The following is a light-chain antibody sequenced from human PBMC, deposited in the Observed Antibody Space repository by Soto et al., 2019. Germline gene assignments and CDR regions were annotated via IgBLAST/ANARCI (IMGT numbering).Light chain of an antibody. V-gene: IGKV2-30*01. CDR3: MQGSSWPYT. J-gene: IGKJ2*01. CDR1: QSPVYGDGNTY. Sequence: DVVLTQSPLSLAVTVGQPASISCRSSQSPVYGDGNTYLNWFLPRPGQSPRRLIYKVSDRDSGVPDRFSGSGSGTDFTLKISRVEAEDVGVYYCMQGSSWPYTFGQGTKLEIK. CDR2: KVS.